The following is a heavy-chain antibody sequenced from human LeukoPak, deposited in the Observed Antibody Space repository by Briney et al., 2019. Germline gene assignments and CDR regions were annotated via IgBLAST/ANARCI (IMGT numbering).Heavy chain of an antibody. CDR3: ARDSPHYYDSSGYFLMNAFDI. CDR1: GFTFDDYG. Sequence: PGGSLRLSCAASGFTFDDYGMSWVRQAPGKGLEWVSGINWNGGSTGYADSVKGRFTISRDNAKNSLYLQMNSLRAENTALYYCARDSPHYYDSSGYFLMNAFDIWDQGTMVTVSS. J-gene: IGHJ3*02. D-gene: IGHD3-22*01. CDR2: INWNGGST. V-gene: IGHV3-20*04.